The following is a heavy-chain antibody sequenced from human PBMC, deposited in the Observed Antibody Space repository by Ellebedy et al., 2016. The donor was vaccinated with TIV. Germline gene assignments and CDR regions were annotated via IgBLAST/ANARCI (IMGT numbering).Heavy chain of an antibody. D-gene: IGHD3-9*01. J-gene: IGHJ4*02. CDR1: QYRFTRFW. V-gene: IGHV5-51*01. CDR2: IYPDDSDT. Sequence: GESLKISXEGSQYRFTRFWIGWVRQMPGKGLEWMGVIYPDDSDTRYSPSFQGRVTISVDKSISTAYLQWSSLQPSDTAMYFCARFTLTGYYGLDSWGQGTLVTVSS. CDR3: ARFTLTGYYGLDS.